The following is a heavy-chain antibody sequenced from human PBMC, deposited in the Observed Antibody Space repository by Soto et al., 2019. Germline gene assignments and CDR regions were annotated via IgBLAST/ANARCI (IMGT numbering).Heavy chain of an antibody. Sequence: QVQLVESGGGVVQPGTSLRLSCAASGFTISTHGMHWVRQAPGKGLEWVANIWYDGSNKFYAVSVKGRFTSSKDNSKNTLYVEMNSLRAEDTAVYYCAAATTWNFHFHYWGQGTQVTVSS. J-gene: IGHJ4*02. CDR3: AAATTWNFHFHY. D-gene: IGHD1-7*01. V-gene: IGHV3-33*01. CDR1: GFTISTHG. CDR2: IWYDGSNK.